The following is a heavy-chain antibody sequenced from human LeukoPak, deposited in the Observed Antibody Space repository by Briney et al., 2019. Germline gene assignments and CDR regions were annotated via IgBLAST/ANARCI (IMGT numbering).Heavy chain of an antibody. V-gene: IGHV4-38-2*02. Sequence: PSETLSLTSTVSGYSISSGNYWGWIRQSPGKGLEWIGNIYHSGTTYYNPSLKSRVTISVDTSKNQFSLKLSSVTAADTAVYYCARGYGGHVDYWGQGTLVTVSS. CDR2: IYHSGTT. CDR3: ARGYGGHVDY. D-gene: IGHD4-23*01. J-gene: IGHJ4*02. CDR1: GYSISSGNY.